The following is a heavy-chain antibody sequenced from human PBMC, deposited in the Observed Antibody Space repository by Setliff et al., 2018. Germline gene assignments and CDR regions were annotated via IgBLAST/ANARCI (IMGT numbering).Heavy chain of an antibody. D-gene: IGHD1-26*01. J-gene: IGHJ4*02. CDR3: ATSYSGSYYGY. CDR2: VIPIFGTA. CDR1: GYTFTSYD. Sequence: SVKVSCKASGYTFTSYDINWVRQATGQGLEWMGGVIPIFGTAKYAQKFQGRVTITADQSTRTAYMELSSLRSEDTAVYYCATSYSGSYYGYWGQGTLVTVSS. V-gene: IGHV1-69*13.